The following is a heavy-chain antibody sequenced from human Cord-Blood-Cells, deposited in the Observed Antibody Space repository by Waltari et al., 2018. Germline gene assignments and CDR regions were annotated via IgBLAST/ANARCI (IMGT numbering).Heavy chain of an antibody. J-gene: IGHJ4*02. V-gene: IGHV5-51*01. CDR3: ARRLLGSPRGYFDY. D-gene: IGHD3-16*01. CDR1: GYSFTSYW. CDR2: IYPGDADT. Sequence: EVQLVQSGPEVKKPGESMKISCTGSGYSFTSYWMGWVRQMHGKGLELMGIIYPGDADTRYSQSFQGQVTISTDKSISTAYLQWSSLKASDTAMYYCARRLLGSPRGYFDYWGQGTLVTVSS.